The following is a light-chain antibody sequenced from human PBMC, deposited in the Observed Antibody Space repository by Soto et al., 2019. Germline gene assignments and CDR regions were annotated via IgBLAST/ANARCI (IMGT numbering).Light chain of an antibody. CDR3: QQSYNTPRT. J-gene: IGKJ3*01. V-gene: IGKV1-39*01. CDR1: QSISSY. CDR2: AAS. Sequence: DIQMTQSPSSLSASVGARVTITCRASQSISSYLNCYQQKPGKAPNLLIYAASSLQSGVPSRFSGSGSGTDFTLTISSLQPEDFATYYCQQSYNTPRTFGPGTKVDFK.